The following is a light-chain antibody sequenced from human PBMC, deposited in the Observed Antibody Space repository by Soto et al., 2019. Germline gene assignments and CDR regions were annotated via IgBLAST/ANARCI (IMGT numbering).Light chain of an antibody. J-gene: IGKJ4*01. V-gene: IGKV1-5*03. CDR1: HTIISW. CDR2: KAS. Sequence: DIPLTQSPFTLSGSVGDRVTITCRASHTIISWLSWYQQKPGNAPKLLIYKASTLESGVPSRFSGSGSGTEFTLTISSLQAGDCATYQCQQSNVVSTFGGGTKVDIK. CDR3: QQSNVVST.